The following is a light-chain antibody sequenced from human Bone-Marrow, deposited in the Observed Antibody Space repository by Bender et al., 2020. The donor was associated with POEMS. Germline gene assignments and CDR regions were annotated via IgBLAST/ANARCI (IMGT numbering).Light chain of an antibody. V-gene: IGLV3-1*01. CDR3: QAWDTRSYV. Sequence: SYELTQPPSVSVSPGQTTSITCSGDKLGDKYVCWYQQKPGQSPVLVMYQDTTRPSGIPERFSGPNSGNTATLTISGTQAMDEGDYYCQAWDTRSYVFGTGTKVTVL. CDR2: QDT. CDR1: KLGDKY. J-gene: IGLJ1*01.